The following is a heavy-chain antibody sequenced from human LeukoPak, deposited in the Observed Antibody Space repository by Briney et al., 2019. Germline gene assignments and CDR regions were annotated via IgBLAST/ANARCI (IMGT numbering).Heavy chain of an antibody. CDR1: GFTFSSYE. Sequence: GGSLRLSCAASGFTFSSYEMNWVRQAPGKGLEWVSYISSSSRTIYYADSVKGRFTISRDNAKNSLYLQMNSLRAEDTAVYYCARERWELLGFDYWGQGTLVTVSS. CDR3: ARERWELLGFDY. V-gene: IGHV3-48*03. CDR2: ISSSSRTI. D-gene: IGHD1-26*01. J-gene: IGHJ4*02.